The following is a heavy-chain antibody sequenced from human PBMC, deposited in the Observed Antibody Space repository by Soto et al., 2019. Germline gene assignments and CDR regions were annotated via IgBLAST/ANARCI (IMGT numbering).Heavy chain of an antibody. J-gene: IGHJ4*02. CDR1: GGSISSGGYY. Sequence: PSETLSLTCTVSGGSISSGGYYWSWTRQLPGKGLEWIGHRYYSESTYYNPSLKSRVSISLDTSKNQFSLKLSFVTAADTAMYYCARTKCSGGSCYSWSLDYWGQGT. CDR3: ARTKCSGGSCYSWSLDY. V-gene: IGHV4-31*03. CDR2: RYYSEST. D-gene: IGHD2-15*01.